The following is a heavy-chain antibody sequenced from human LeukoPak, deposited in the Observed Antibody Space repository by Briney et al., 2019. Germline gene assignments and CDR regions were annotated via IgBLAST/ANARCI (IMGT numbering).Heavy chain of an antibody. CDR3: AKMSGSSGYYEYFQQ. V-gene: IGHV3-30*02. D-gene: IGHD3-22*01. J-gene: IGHJ1*01. Sequence: GGSLRLSCAASGFTFSSYGMHWVRQAPGKGLEWVAFIRYDGSNKYYADSVKGRFTISRDNSKNTLYLQMNSLRAEDTAVYYCAKMSGSSGYYEYFQQWGQGTLVTVSS. CDR1: GFTFSSYG. CDR2: IRYDGSNK.